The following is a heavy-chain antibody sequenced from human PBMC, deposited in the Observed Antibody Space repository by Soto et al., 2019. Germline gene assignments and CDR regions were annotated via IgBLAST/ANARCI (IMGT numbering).Heavy chain of an antibody. D-gene: IGHD6-6*01. CDR2: ITSSSSYT. J-gene: IGHJ4*02. Sequence: GGSLRLSCAASGFTFRSYTMHWVRQAPGKGLEWVSSITSSSSYTYYADSLRGRFTISRDNAQNSLYLQFNSLRAEDTAVYYCARAEGSYSSSSFGGLWGRGTLVTVSS. CDR1: GFTFRSYT. V-gene: IGHV3-21*01. CDR3: ARAEGSYSSSSFGGL.